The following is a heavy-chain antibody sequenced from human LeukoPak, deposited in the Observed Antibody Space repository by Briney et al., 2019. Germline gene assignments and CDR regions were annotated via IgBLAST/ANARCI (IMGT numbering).Heavy chain of an antibody. V-gene: IGHV4-30-4*08. CDR1: GGSISSGGYY. Sequence: SETLSLTCTVSGGSISSGGYYWSWIRQHPGKGLEWIGYIYYSGSTYYNPSLKSRVTISVDTSKNQFSLKLSSVTAADTAVYYCARDSAVAGTGVFDPWGQGTLVTV. CDR3: ARDSAVAGTGVFDP. D-gene: IGHD6-19*01. J-gene: IGHJ5*02. CDR2: IYYSGST.